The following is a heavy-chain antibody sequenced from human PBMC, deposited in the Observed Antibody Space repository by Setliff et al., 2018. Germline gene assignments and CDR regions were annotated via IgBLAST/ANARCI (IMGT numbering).Heavy chain of an antibody. CDR2: IIPIFGTA. CDR1: GYTFTSYG. CDR3: ARVKVIVGATPRTYYMDV. V-gene: IGHV1-69*06. J-gene: IGHJ6*03. Sequence: SVKVSCKASGYTFTSYGISWVRQAPGQGLEWMGRIIPIFGTANYAQKFQGRVTITADKSTSTAYMELSSLRSEDTAVYHCARVKVIVGATPRTYYMDVWGKGTTVTVSS. D-gene: IGHD1-26*01.